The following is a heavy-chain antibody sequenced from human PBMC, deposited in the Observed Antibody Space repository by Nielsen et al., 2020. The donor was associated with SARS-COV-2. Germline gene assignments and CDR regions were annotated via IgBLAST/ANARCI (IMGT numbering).Heavy chain of an antibody. Sequence: GKSLKISCAASGFTFSSYGMHWVRQAPGKGLEWVAVIWYDGSNKYYADSVKGRFTISRDNSKNTLYLQMNSLRAEDTAVYYCAFLSEYSSNWYSGYYYYGMDVWGQGTTVTVSS. V-gene: IGHV3-33*01. CDR2: IWYDGSNK. CDR3: AFLSEYSSNWYSGYYYYGMDV. CDR1: GFTFSSYG. J-gene: IGHJ6*02. D-gene: IGHD6-13*01.